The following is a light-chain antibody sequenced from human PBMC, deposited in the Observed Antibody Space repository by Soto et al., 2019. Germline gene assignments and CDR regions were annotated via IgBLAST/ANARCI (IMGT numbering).Light chain of an antibody. Sequence: DIVMTQSPLSLPVTPGEPASISCRSSQSLLHSNGYNYLDWYLQKPGQSPQLLIYLGSNRASGVPPSFSGSGSCTDFTLKISSVEAEDFAVYYCLQPLHTPYTFGQATKLEIK. CDR2: LGS. CDR1: QSLLHSNGYNY. CDR3: LQPLHTPYT. J-gene: IGKJ2*01. V-gene: IGKV2-28*01.